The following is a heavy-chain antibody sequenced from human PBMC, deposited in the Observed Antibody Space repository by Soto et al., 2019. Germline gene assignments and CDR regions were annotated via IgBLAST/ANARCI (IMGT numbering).Heavy chain of an antibody. Sequence: SETLSLTCTVSGGSISSGDYYWSWIRQPPGKGLEWIGYIYYSGSTYYNPSLKSRVTISVDTSKNQFSLKLSSVTAADTAVYYCARVATGTKEFDYWGQGTLVTVSS. V-gene: IGHV4-30-4*01. J-gene: IGHJ4*02. CDR1: GGSISSGDYY. CDR2: IYYSGST. D-gene: IGHD1-7*01. CDR3: ARVATGTKEFDY.